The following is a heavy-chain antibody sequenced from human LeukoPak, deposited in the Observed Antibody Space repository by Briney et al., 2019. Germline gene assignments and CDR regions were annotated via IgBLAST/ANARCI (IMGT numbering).Heavy chain of an antibody. CDR2: ISGSGTTT. CDR1: GFTFSDYA. J-gene: IGHJ4*02. D-gene: IGHD6-13*01. V-gene: IGHV3-23*01. CDR3: AKHGSWYNFDY. Sequence: GGSLRLSCAASGFTFSDYAMSWVRQAPGKGLEWVSVISGSGTTTYYADSVKGRVTISRDNSKNTLYLQMNSPRAEDTAVYYCAKHGSWYNFDYWGQGTLVTVSS.